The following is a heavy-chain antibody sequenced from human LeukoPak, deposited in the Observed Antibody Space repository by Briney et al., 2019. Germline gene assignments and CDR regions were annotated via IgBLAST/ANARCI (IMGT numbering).Heavy chain of an antibody. Sequence: ASVNVSCKASGYTFTGYYMHWVRQAPGQGLEWMGWINPNSGGTNYAQKFQGRVTMTRDTSISTAYMELSRLRSDDTAVYYCARLPGGIAVAFDYWGQGTLVTVSS. CDR2: INPNSGGT. CDR3: ARLPGGIAVAFDY. D-gene: IGHD6-19*01. CDR1: GYTFTGYY. V-gene: IGHV1-2*02. J-gene: IGHJ4*02.